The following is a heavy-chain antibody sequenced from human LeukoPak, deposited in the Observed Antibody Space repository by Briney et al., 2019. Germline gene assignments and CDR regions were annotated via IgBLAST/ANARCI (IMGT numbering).Heavy chain of an antibody. D-gene: IGHD3-10*01. Sequence: ASVKVSCKASGYTFTSYGISWVRQAPGQGLEWMGWISAYNGNTNYAQKLQGRVTMTTDTSTSTAYMELRSLRSDDTAVYYCARDHLWFGDGYFDYWRQGTLVTVSS. CDR3: ARDHLWFGDGYFDY. V-gene: IGHV1-18*01. CDR1: GYTFTSYG. J-gene: IGHJ4*02. CDR2: ISAYNGNT.